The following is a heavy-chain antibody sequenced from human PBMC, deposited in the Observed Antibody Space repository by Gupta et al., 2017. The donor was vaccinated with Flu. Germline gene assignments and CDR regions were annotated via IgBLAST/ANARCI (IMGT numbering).Heavy chain of an antibody. V-gene: IGHV4-34*01. CDR3: ARTGIANYYGMDV. CDR2: INHSGRT. D-gene: IGHD6-13*01. CDR1: GGSFSGFY. J-gene: IGHJ6*02. Sequence: QVQLQQWGTGLLKPLETLSLTCNVSGGSFSGFYWSWIRQPPGKGLEWIGEINHSGRTNYNPSLKSRVTISIDTSKIQFSLKLSSVISADAAVYFCARTGIANYYGMDVWGQGTTVTVSS.